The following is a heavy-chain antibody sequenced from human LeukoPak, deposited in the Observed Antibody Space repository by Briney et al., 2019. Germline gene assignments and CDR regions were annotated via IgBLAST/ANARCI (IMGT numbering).Heavy chain of an antibody. CDR2: INHSGST. V-gene: IGHV4-34*01. Sequence: SETLSLTCSVYGESFSGFYWIWIRQPPGKGLEWIGEINHSGSTNYNPSLKSRVTISVDTSKNQFSLRLSSVTAADTAVYYCARDHRRYYYDSSGYYFEYCRQGKLVTVSS. J-gene: IGHJ4*02. D-gene: IGHD3-22*01. CDR3: ARDHRRYYYDSSGYYFEY. CDR1: GESFSGFY.